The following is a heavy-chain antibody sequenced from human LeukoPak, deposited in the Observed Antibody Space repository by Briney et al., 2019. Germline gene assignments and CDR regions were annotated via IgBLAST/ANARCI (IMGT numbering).Heavy chain of an antibody. V-gene: IGHV3-48*04. CDR3: ARDKGRTVTTELYNWFDP. J-gene: IGHJ5*02. CDR1: GFTFSSYA. D-gene: IGHD4-17*01. Sequence: GGSLRLSCAASGFTFSSYAVSWVRQAPGKGLEWVSYISSSGSTIYYADSVKGRFTISRDNAKNSLYLQMNSLRAEDTAVYYCARDKGRTVTTELYNWFDPWGQGTLVTVSS. CDR2: ISSSGSTI.